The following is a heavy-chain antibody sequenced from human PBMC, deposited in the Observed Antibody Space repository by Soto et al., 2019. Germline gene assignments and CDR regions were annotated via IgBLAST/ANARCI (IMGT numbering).Heavy chain of an antibody. CDR2: IYYSGST. CDR1: GGSISSSSYY. J-gene: IGHJ5*02. CDR3: ARNPGRVRGVIRTAGWFDP. Sequence: SETLSLTCTVSGGSISSSSYYWGWIRQPPGKGLEWIGSIYYSGSTYYNPSLKSRVTISVDTSKNQFSLKLSSVTAADTAVYYYARNPGRVRGVIRTAGWFDPWGQGTLVTVSS. V-gene: IGHV4-39*01. D-gene: IGHD3-10*01.